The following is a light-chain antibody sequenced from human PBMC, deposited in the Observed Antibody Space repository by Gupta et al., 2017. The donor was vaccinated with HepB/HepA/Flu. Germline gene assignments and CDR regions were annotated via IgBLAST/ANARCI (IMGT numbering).Light chain of an antibody. CDR1: SSDIGSDRL. J-gene: IGLJ2*01. CDR3: SSYTSANTV. Sequence: SALTQPASVSGSPGQSITISCTGASSDIGSDRLVSWFQQHPGKVPTLIIYEFTKRPSGVSSHFSGSQSSNAASLTISGLRAEDEADYYCSSYTSANTVFGGGTKVTVL. CDR2: EFT. V-gene: IGLV2-23*02.